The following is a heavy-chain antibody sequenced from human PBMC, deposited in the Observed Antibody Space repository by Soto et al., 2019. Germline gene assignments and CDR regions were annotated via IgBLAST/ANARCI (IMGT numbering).Heavy chain of an antibody. V-gene: IGHV1-18*01. J-gene: IGHJ6*02. D-gene: IGHD3-10*01. Sequence: ASVRVYCKASGYTFTSYGISWLRQAPGKGLEWMGWISAYNGNTNYAQKLQGRVTMTTDTSTSTAYMELRSLRSDDTAVYYCARVMVRGVYYYYGMDVWGQGTTVTVSS. CDR1: GYTFTSYG. CDR2: ISAYNGNT. CDR3: ARVMVRGVYYYYGMDV.